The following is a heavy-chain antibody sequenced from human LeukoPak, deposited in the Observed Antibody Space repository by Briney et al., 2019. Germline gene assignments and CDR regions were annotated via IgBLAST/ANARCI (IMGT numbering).Heavy chain of an antibody. Sequence: PGGSLRLSCAASGFTFSSYSMNWVRQAPGKGLEWVSAISGSGGSTYYADSVKGRFTNSRDTSKNTVYLQMNSLRAEDTAVYYCAKDRARGMTSLDYWGQGTLVTVSS. CDR2: ISGSGGST. CDR1: GFTFSSYS. V-gene: IGHV3-23*01. J-gene: IGHJ4*02. D-gene: IGHD3-10*01. CDR3: AKDRARGMTSLDY.